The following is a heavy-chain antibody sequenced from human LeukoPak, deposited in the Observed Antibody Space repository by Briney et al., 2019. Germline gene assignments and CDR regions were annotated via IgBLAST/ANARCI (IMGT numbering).Heavy chain of an antibody. CDR3: AREGFYGIAAAGIGYYYYYMDV. V-gene: IGHV3-30*04. CDR1: GFTFSSYA. CDR2: ISYDGSNK. D-gene: IGHD6-13*01. J-gene: IGHJ6*03. Sequence: QSGGSLRLSCAASGFTFSSYAMHWVRQAPGKGLEWVAVISYDGSNKYYADSVKGRFTISRDNAKNSLYLQMNSLRAEDTAVYYCAREGFYGIAAAGIGYYYYYMDVWGKGTTVTISS.